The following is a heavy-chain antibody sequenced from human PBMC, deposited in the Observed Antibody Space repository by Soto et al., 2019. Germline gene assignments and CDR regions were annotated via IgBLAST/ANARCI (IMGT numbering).Heavy chain of an antibody. CDR2: ISGSGGST. CDR3: AKVYHSYDSSGYPPEVWLDP. Sequence: PGWSLRLSCAASGFTFSISAVALARQAPGKRQEWVSAISGSGGSTYYADSVKGRFTISRDNSKNTLYLQMNSLRAEDTAVYYCAKVYHSYDSSGYPPEVWLDPWGQGTLVTVSS. J-gene: IGHJ5*02. CDR1: GFTFSISA. D-gene: IGHD3-22*01. V-gene: IGHV3-23*01.